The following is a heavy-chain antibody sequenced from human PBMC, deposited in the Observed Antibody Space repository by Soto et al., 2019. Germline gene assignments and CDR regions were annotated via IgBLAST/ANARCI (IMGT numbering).Heavy chain of an antibody. D-gene: IGHD2-8*02. Sequence: PKISCQGSGYAFSSYWIAWVRQMPGKGLEWMGIIYPGDSDTRYSPSFQGQVTISVDKSNTTAYLQWSSLKASDTAMYYCARGYCTATICDPWFDPWGQGTLVTVSS. CDR1: GYAFSSYW. V-gene: IGHV5-51*01. J-gene: IGHJ5*02. CDR2: IYPGDSDT. CDR3: ARGYCTATICDPWFDP.